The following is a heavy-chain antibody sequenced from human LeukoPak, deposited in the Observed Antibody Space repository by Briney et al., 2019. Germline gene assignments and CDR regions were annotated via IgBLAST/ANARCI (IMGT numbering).Heavy chain of an antibody. Sequence: GGSLRLSCAASGSTFDDYAMHWVRQAPGKGLEWVSLISGDGGSTYYADSVEGRFTISRDNSKNSLYLQMNSLRTEDTALYYCAKDRFGIYSGWYFDGMDVWGQGTTVTVSS. D-gene: IGHD5-12*01. CDR3: AKDRFGIYSGWYFDGMDV. V-gene: IGHV3-43*02. J-gene: IGHJ6*02. CDR1: GSTFDDYA. CDR2: ISGDGGST.